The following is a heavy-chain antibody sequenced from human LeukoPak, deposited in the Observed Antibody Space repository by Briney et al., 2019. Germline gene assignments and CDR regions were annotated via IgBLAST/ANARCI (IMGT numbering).Heavy chain of an antibody. CDR2: IFYSGST. Sequence: SETLSLTCTVSGGSISTSNYYWGWIRQPPGKGLEWIGNIFYSGSTYYSPSLKSRVTISVDTSKNQFSLKLSSVTAADTAVYYCARDKKTYYYDSSGYSGIDYWGQGTLVTVSS. V-gene: IGHV4-39*02. CDR1: GGSISTSNYY. J-gene: IGHJ4*02. D-gene: IGHD3-22*01. CDR3: ARDKKTYYYDSSGYSGIDY.